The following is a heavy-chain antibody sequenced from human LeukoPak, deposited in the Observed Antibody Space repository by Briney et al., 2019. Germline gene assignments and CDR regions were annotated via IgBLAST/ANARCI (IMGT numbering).Heavy chain of an antibody. D-gene: IGHD3-16*01. Sequence: SETLSLTCTVSGGSISSYYWSWIRQPPGKGLEWIGYIYYSGSTNYNPSLKSRVTISVDASKNQFSLKLSSVTAADTAVYYCARLVYDYVWGSYSDYWGQGTLVTVSS. CDR3: ARLVYDYVWGSYSDY. V-gene: IGHV4-59*01. J-gene: IGHJ4*02. CDR1: GGSISSYY. CDR2: IYYSGST.